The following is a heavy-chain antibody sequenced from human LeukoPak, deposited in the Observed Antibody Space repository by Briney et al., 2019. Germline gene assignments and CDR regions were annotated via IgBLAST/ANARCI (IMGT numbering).Heavy chain of an antibody. D-gene: IGHD4-11*01. CDR1: GYTFTNYG. Sequence: VKVSCKASGYTFTNYGVSWVRQAPGQGLEWMGWISGYNGYTNYAQKFQFRVTTTTDTSTSTAYMELRSLTSDDTAVYYCARDKAVTTELTQYFHHWGQGTLVTVSS. CDR3: ARDKAVTTELTQYFHH. V-gene: IGHV1-18*01. CDR2: ISGYNGYT. J-gene: IGHJ1*01.